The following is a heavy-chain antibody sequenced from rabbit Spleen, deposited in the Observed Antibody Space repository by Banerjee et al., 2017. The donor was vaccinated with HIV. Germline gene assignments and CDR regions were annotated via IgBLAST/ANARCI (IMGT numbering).Heavy chain of an antibody. Sequence: QSLEESGGGLVKPGASLTLTCKASGFSFNSGHDMCWVRQAPGKGLEWIACIYAGSSGDTYSATWAKGRFTISKASSTTVTLQMTSLTSADTATYFCARDSGTSFSTYGMDLWGQGTLVTVS. CDR2: IYAGSSGDT. CDR3: ARDSGTSFSTYGMDL. V-gene: IGHV1S40*01. CDR1: GFSFNSGHD. J-gene: IGHJ6*01. D-gene: IGHD8-1*01.